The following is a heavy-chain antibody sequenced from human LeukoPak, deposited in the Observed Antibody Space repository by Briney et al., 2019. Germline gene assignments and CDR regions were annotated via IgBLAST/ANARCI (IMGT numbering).Heavy chain of an antibody. CDR1: GYSIAGYY. J-gene: IGHJ3*02. CDR3: ARGAYDYDAFDI. D-gene: IGHD4-11*01. CDR2: LNPNYRDT. V-gene: IGHV1-2*06. Sequence: ASVKVSCKHPGYSIAGYYIHWVRQAPGQGLEWMGRLNPNYRDTNFAQRFQGRVTMTRDTTITTAFMEPNNLRSDDTAIYYCARGAYDYDAFDIWGQGTMVTV.